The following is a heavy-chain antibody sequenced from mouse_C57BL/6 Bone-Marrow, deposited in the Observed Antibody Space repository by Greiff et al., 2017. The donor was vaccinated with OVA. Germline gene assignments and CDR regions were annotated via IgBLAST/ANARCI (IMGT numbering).Heavy chain of an antibody. J-gene: IGHJ2*01. Sequence: EVQGVESGGGLVKPGGSLKLSCAASGFTFSSYAMSWVRQTPEKRLEWVATISDGGSYTYYPDNVKGRFTISRDNAKNNLYLQMSHLKSEDTAMYYCARDGSNWGQGTTLTVSS. CDR2: ISDGGSYT. V-gene: IGHV5-4*01. CDR3: ARDGSN. CDR1: GFTFSSYA. D-gene: IGHD4-1*01.